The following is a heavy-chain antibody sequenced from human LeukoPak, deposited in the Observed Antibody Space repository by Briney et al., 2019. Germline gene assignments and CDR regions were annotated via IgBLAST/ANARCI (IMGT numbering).Heavy chain of an antibody. Sequence: SETLSLTCALYGGSFSGYYSSWICHTPRRGLEWIGEITHSGRTNYNPSLKSRVAISVDTSKSQFSLKLCSVTAADTAVYYCARSTIVVSHTDYWGQGTLVTVSS. D-gene: IGHD3-22*01. V-gene: IGHV4-34*01. CDR1: GGSFSGYY. CDR3: ARSTIVVSHTDY. J-gene: IGHJ4*02. CDR2: ITHSGRT.